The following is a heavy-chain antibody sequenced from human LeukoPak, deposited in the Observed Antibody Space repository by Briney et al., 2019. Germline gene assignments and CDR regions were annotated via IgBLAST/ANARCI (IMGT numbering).Heavy chain of an antibody. J-gene: IGHJ4*02. CDR1: GFTFSSYS. Sequence: GGSLRLSCAASGFTFSSYSMNWVRQAPGKGLEWVSSISRSSSYIYYADSVKGRFTISRDDAKNSLYLQMNSLRAEDTAVYYCARDRRAAANDYWGQGTLVTVSS. V-gene: IGHV3-21*01. CDR2: ISRSSSYI. CDR3: ARDRRAAANDY. D-gene: IGHD6-13*01.